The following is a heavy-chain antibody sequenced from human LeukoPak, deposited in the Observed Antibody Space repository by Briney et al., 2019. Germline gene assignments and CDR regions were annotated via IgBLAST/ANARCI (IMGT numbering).Heavy chain of an antibody. D-gene: IGHD5-18*01. CDR2: IYYSGST. CDR3: ARTEESGYSYRYFGYYYYMDV. CDR1: GGSISSSRYY. J-gene: IGHJ6*03. Sequence: SETLSLTCTVSGGSISSSRYYWGWIRQPPGKGLEWIGNIYYSGSTYYNPSLKSRVTISVDTSKNQFSLKLSSVNAADTAVYYCARTEESGYSYRYFGYYYYMDVWGKGTTVTVSS. V-gene: IGHV4-39*07.